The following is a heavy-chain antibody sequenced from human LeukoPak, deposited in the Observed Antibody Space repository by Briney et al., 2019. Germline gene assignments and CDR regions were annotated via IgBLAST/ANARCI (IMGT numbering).Heavy chain of an antibody. J-gene: IGHJ4*02. CDR2: INPSGGST. CDR3: ARGNFIAADTFYYFDY. Sequence: ASVKVSCKASGYTFTSYYMHWVRQAPGQGLEWMGIINPSGGSTSYAQKFQGRVTMTRDTSTSTVYMELSSLRSEDTAVYYCARGNFIAADTFYYFDYWGQGTLVTVSP. CDR1: GYTFTSYY. V-gene: IGHV1-46*01. D-gene: IGHD6-13*01.